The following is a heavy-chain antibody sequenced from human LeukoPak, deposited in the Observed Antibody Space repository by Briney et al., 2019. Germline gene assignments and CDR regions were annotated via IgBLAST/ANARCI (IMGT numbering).Heavy chain of an antibody. CDR1: GYTFTSYY. D-gene: IGHD3-22*01. V-gene: IGHV1-46*03. Sequence: ASVKVSCKASGYTFTSYYMHWVRQAPGQGLEWMGTINPSGGSTSYAQKFQGRVTMTRDTSTSTVYMELSSLRSEDTAVYYCARDRLATADSSGSHEVRAFDIWGQGTMVTVSS. CDR2: INPSGGST. CDR3: ARDRLATADSSGSHEVRAFDI. J-gene: IGHJ3*02.